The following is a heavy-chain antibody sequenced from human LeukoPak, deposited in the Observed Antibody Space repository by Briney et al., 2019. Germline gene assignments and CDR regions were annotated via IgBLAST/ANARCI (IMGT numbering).Heavy chain of an antibody. D-gene: IGHD3-10*01. CDR3: ARDKDFTIDY. CDR1: GFTFSSYG. Sequence: GRSLRLSCAASGFTFSSYGMHWVRQAPGKGLEWVAVIWNDGSNKYYADSVKGRFTISRDNSKNSLFLQMNSVRAEDTAVYYCARDKDFTIDYWGQGTLVTVSS. V-gene: IGHV3-33*01. J-gene: IGHJ4*02. CDR2: IWNDGSNK.